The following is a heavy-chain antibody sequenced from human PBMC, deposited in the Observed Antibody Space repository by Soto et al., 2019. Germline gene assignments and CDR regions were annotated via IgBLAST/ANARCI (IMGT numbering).Heavy chain of an antibody. Sequence: SETLSLTCAVSGGSLSSGGYSWSWIRQPPGKGLEWIGYIYHSGSTYYNPSLKSRVTISVDRSKNQFPLKLSSVTAADTAVYYCAAGGGLPRYYWGQGTLVTVSS. CDR3: AAGGGLPRYY. J-gene: IGHJ4*02. CDR1: GGSLSSGGYS. CDR2: IYHSGST. D-gene: IGHD5-12*01. V-gene: IGHV4-30-2*01.